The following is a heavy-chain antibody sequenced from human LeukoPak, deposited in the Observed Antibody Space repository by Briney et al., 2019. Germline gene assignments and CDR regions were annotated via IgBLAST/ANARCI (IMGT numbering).Heavy chain of an antibody. Sequence: GGSLKLSCAASGFTFSNYWMSWVRQAPGKGLEWVANIKHDGSEKYYVDSVKGRFIISRDNAKNSLYLQMNSLRAEDTAVYYCARVKDSSGNYYRWFDPWGQGTLVTVSS. J-gene: IGHJ5*02. CDR1: GFTFSNYW. CDR2: IKHDGSEK. CDR3: ARVKDSSGNYYRWFDP. D-gene: IGHD3-22*01. V-gene: IGHV3-7*01.